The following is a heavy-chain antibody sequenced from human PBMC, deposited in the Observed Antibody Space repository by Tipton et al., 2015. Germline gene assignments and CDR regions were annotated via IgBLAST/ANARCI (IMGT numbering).Heavy chain of an antibody. Sequence: QLVQSGAVVKKPGESLKISCKGSEDIFRSYWIGWVRQMPGKGLEWMGIIYLGDSDIRYSPSFQGQVTISTDKSISTAYLQWNSLKASDTAMYYCAMMTTETTDLDYWGQGTLVTVSS. J-gene: IGHJ4*02. D-gene: IGHD4-11*01. CDR1: EDIFRSYW. CDR3: AMMTTETTDLDY. V-gene: IGHV5-51*01. CDR2: IYLGDSDI.